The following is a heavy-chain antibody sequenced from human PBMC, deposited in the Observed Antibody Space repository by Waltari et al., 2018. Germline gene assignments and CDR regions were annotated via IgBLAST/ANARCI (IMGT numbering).Heavy chain of an antibody. CDR3: ARGADFWSPFDY. J-gene: IGHJ4*02. Sequence: QVQLQESGPGLVKPSETLSLTCAVSGYSISSGYYWGWIRQPPGKGLEWIGSIYHSGSTYDNPSLKSRVTISVDTSKNQFSLKLSSVTAADTAVYYCARGADFWSPFDYWGQGTLVTVSS. CDR2: IYHSGST. D-gene: IGHD3-3*01. CDR1: GYSISSGYY. V-gene: IGHV4-38-2*01.